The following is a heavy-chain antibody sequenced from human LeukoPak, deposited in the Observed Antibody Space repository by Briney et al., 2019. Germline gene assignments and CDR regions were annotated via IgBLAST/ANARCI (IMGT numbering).Heavy chain of an antibody. J-gene: IGHJ4*02. CDR2: ISAGGGST. D-gene: IGHD6-19*01. V-gene: IGHV3-23*01. Sequence: GGSLRLSCAASGFTFSSYAMTWVRQAPGKGLEWVSAISAGGGSTYYADSVKGRFTISRDNSKNTLYLQLNSLRAEDTAVYYCAKAGGWTNYFDYWGQRTLVTVSS. CDR1: GFTFSSYA. CDR3: AKAGGWTNYFDY.